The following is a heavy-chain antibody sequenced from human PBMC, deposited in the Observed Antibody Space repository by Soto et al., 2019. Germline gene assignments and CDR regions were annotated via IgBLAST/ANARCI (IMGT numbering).Heavy chain of an antibody. J-gene: IGHJ4*02. V-gene: IGHV3-74*01. Sequence: GGSLRLSCAATGFTFSTYWMHWVRQGPGKGLVWVSRISTDGSSTTYADSVKGRFTISRDNSRNTLFLQMNSLRAEDTAVYYCARDYYKYYDSSGYYRSPAYWGQGTLVTVSS. D-gene: IGHD3-22*01. CDR1: GFTFSTYW. CDR3: ARDYYKYYDSSGYYRSPAY. CDR2: ISTDGSST.